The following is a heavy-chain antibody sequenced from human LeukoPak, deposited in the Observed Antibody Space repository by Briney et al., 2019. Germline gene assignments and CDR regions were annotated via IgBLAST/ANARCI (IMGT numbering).Heavy chain of an antibody. CDR3: ARRGGSRGWGAFDI. V-gene: IGHV3-23*01. CDR2: ITGTADKT. CDR1: GFTFSSYW. J-gene: IGHJ3*02. Sequence: PGGSLRLSCAASGFTFSSYWMHWVRQAPGKGLEWVSSITGTADKTYDADSVKGRFTISRDNSKNTLSLQMSSLRVEDTAIYYCARRGGSRGWGAFDIWGQGTIVTVSS. D-gene: IGHD6-19*01.